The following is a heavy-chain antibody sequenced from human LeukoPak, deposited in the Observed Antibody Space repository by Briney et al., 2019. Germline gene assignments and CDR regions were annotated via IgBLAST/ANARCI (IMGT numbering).Heavy chain of an antibody. Sequence: SETLSLTCTVSGGSISSGSYYWSWIRQPAGKGLEWIGRIYTSGSTNYNPSLKSRVTISVDTSKNQFSLKLSSVTAADTAVYYCARSGSSGWTEFDFWGRGTLVTVSS. CDR2: IYTSGST. D-gene: IGHD6-19*01. V-gene: IGHV4-61*02. J-gene: IGHJ4*02. CDR3: ARSGSSGWTEFDF. CDR1: GGSISSGSYY.